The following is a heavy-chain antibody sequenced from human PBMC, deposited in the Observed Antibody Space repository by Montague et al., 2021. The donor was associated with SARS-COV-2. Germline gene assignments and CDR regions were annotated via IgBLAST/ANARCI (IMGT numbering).Heavy chain of an antibody. D-gene: IGHD3-10*02. CDR1: GGSVSGYY. CDR2: INQSGRT. J-gene: IGHJ4*02. V-gene: IGHV4-34*01. CDR3: ARRGSDVWGVTVSAELDS. Sequence: SETLSLTCTVYGGSVSGYYWSWIRQPPEKGLEWIGEINQSGRTNNNPSLKSRVIISVDTSKNQFSLKLSSVTAADTAVYYCARRGSDVWGVTVSAELDSWGQGTLVIVSS.